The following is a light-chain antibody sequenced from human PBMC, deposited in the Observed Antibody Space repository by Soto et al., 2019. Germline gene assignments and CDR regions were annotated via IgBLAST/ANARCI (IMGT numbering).Light chain of an antibody. CDR3: CSYAGSTNFVL. J-gene: IGLJ3*02. CDR1: SSDFGTYSL. CDR2: EGS. V-gene: IGLV2-23*01. Sequence: QSALTQPASVSGSPGQSIIISCTGASSDFGTYSLVSWYQQHPGKAPKLMIYEGSRRPSGVSNRFSGSTSDNTASLTISGLQAEDEADYYCCSYAGSTNFVLFGGGTQLTVL.